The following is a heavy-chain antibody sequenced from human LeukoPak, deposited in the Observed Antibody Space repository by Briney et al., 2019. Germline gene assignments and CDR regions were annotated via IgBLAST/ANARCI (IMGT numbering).Heavy chain of an antibody. D-gene: IGHD2-2*01. CDR1: GGTFSSYA. J-gene: IGHJ6*02. V-gene: IGHV1-8*02. Sequence: ASVKVSCKASGGTFSSYAISWVRQAPGQGLEWMGWMNPNSGSTGCAQKFQGRVTMTRNTSISTAYMELSSLRSEDTAVYYCARGLVGYCSSTSCFYYYYGMDVWGQGTTVTVSS. CDR2: MNPNSGST. CDR3: ARGLVGYCSSTSCFYYYYGMDV.